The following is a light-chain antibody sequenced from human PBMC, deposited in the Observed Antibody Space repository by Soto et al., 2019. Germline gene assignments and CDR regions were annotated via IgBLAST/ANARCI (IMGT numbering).Light chain of an antibody. Sequence: QSVLTQPASVSGSPGQSITISCTGTSSDVGSYNLVSWYQQHLGKAPKLMIYEGSKRPSGVSNRFSGSKSGNTASLTISGLQAEDEADYYCCSYAGSSLFGGGTKLTVL. J-gene: IGLJ2*01. CDR1: SSDVGSYNL. V-gene: IGLV2-23*01. CDR2: EGS. CDR3: CSYAGSSL.